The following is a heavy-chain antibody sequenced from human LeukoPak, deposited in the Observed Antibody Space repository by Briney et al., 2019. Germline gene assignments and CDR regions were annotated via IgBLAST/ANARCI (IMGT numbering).Heavy chain of an antibody. J-gene: IGHJ6*03. D-gene: IGHD2-15*01. CDR2: IYYSGST. Sequence: PSETLSLTCTASGGSISSYYWRLIRRPPGEGLEWIGYIYYSGSTNYNPALKSRVTISVDMSKNQFSLKLSSATAADTAVYYCARGLGCSGGSCYYYYYMDVWGKGTTVTVSS. CDR1: GGSISSYY. V-gene: IGHV4-59*01. CDR3: ARGLGCSGGSCYYYYYMDV.